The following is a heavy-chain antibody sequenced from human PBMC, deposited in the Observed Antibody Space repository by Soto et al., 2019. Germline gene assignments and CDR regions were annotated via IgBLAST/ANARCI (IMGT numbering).Heavy chain of an antibody. J-gene: IGHJ4*02. D-gene: IGHD6-19*01. Sequence: EVHLVESGGGLVKPGGSLRLSCAASGVPFSKAWMSWVRQAPGKGLEWVGRIKSKTDGGTTDYAPLVKGRFTISSDDSKNTLYLQMNSLQAEDTAVYYCTTGQFWPNYWGQGTLVTVSS. V-gene: IGHV3-15*05. CDR1: GVPFSKAW. CDR3: TTGQFWPNY. CDR2: IKSKTDGGTT.